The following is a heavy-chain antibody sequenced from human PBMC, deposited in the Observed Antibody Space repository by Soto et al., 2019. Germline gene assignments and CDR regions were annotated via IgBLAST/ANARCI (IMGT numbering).Heavy chain of an antibody. J-gene: IGHJ4*02. CDR1: GFTFRDYG. CDR2: ISHHGLKE. Sequence: GGSLRLSCGASGFTFRDYGIHWGRQAPGKGLEWVAGISHHGLKEHYADSVKGRFTISRDNSKKTVYLQLNSLRGDDTAVYYCAKDWVGGSNKYYFEYWGQGTLVTVSS. CDR3: AKDWVGGSNKYYFEY. D-gene: IGHD1-26*01. V-gene: IGHV3-30*18.